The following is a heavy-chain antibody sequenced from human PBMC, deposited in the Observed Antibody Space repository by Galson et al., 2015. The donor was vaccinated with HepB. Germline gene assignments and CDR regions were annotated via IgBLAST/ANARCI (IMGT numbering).Heavy chain of an antibody. Sequence: SLRLSCAASGFTFDDYAMHWVRQAPGKGLDWVSSITWNSGNIGYADSVKGRFTISRDNAENSLYLQMNSLRAEDTALYYCAKDMYSNSGAFDIWGQGTMVTVS. J-gene: IGHJ3*02. CDR1: GFTFDDYA. V-gene: IGHV3-9*01. CDR2: ITWNSGNI. D-gene: IGHD1-26*01. CDR3: AKDMYSNSGAFDI.